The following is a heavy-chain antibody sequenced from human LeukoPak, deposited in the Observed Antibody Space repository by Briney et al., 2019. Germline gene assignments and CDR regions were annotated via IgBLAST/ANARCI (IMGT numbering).Heavy chain of an antibody. CDR3: AKDYNRVNGDYDPDDYYD. CDR1: GFTSEDLA. Sequence: TGESLTPSCAVSGFTSEDLAMDGGRQAPGKGLEWVSLISGDGGRTYYVDSVKGRFTISSDNSKNSPYLQIYSLRTEATALSYCAKDYNRVNGDYDPDDYYDSGQGTLVTVSS. V-gene: IGHV3-43*02. D-gene: IGHD4-17*01. CDR2: ISGDGGRT. J-gene: IGHJ4*02.